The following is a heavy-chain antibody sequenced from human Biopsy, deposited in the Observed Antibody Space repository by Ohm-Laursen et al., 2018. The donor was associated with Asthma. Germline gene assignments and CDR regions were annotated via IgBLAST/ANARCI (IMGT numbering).Heavy chain of an antibody. J-gene: IGHJ4*02. D-gene: IGHD4-17*01. V-gene: IGHV1-24*01. Sequence: GASVKVSCKTSGYSLTDLSMHWVRQAPGQGLEWMGGHDHEEGGTVNAWRFQGRVTMTEDTSTDTAYMELSSLSPDDTAVYYCASDFPKDYVRYNFQFWGQGTLVTVSS. CDR3: ASDFPKDYVRYNFQF. CDR1: GYSLTDLS. CDR2: HDHEEGGT.